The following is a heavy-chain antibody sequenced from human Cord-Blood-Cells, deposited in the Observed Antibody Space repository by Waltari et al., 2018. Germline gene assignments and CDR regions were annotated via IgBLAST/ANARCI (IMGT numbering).Heavy chain of an antibody. D-gene: IGHD2-2*01. CDR3: ARLSGYCSSTSCYDAFDI. CDR2: IYYSGST. J-gene: IGHJ3*02. CDR1: GGSISSSSYY. V-gene: IGHV4-39*01. Sequence: QLQLQESGPGLVKPSETLSLTCTVSGGSISSSSYYWGWIRQPPGKGLEWIWSIYYSGSTYYNPSLNSRVTISVDTSKNQFSLKLSSVTAADTAVYYCARLSGYCSSTSCYDAFDIWGQGTMVTVSS.